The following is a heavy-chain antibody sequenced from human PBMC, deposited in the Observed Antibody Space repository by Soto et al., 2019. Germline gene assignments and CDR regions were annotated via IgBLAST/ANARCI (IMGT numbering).Heavy chain of an antibody. CDR1: GIAFNDAW. J-gene: IGHJ4*02. D-gene: IGHD2-15*01. CDR2: IGSEIDGATI. Sequence: PGGSLRLSCAVSGIAFNDAWMTWVRQAPGKGLEWVGRIGSEIDGATIDYAEPVKGRFTISRDGSKSTVFLQMNSLNTGDTAIYFCIADNSYSVGGGPHWGQGTPVTVSS. V-gene: IGHV3-15*04. CDR3: IADNSYSVGGGPH.